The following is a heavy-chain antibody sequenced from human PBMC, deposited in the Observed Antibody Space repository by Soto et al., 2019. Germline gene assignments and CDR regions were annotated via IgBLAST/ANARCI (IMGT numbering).Heavy chain of an antibody. CDR3: AKDYRRGGELSLPPDY. D-gene: IGHD3-16*02. Sequence: GGSLRLSCAASGFTFSSYGMHWVRQAPGKGLEWVAVISYDGSNKYYADSVKGRFTISRDNSKNTLYLQMNSLRAEDTAVYYCAKDYRRGGELSLPPDYWGQGTLVTVSS. J-gene: IGHJ4*02. CDR1: GFTFSSYG. V-gene: IGHV3-30*18. CDR2: ISYDGSNK.